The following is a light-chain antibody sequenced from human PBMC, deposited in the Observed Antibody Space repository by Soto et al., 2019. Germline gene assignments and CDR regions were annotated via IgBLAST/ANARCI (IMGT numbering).Light chain of an antibody. Sequence: IVMTQSPATLSVSPGERATLSCRASQSVSSNLAWYQQKPGQAPRLIIYGASTRATGIPARFSGSGSGTELTLTITSLATEDSAVYYCQQRYNWPPITFGQGTRLEIK. J-gene: IGKJ5*01. V-gene: IGKV3-15*01. CDR3: QQRYNWPPIT. CDR2: GAS. CDR1: QSVSSN.